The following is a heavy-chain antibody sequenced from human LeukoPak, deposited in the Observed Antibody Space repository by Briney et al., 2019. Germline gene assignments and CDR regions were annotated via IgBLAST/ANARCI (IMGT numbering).Heavy chain of an antibody. V-gene: IGHV3-7*05. CDR3: ARWGGGFDY. J-gene: IGHJ4*02. D-gene: IGHD3-16*01. Sequence: GGSLRLSCAASEFAFSFYWMSWVRQAPGKGLEWVADIKQDGGEKHYVDSVEGRFTISRDNAKDSLYLQMNSLRAEDTAVYYCARWGGGFDYWGQGTLVTVSS. CDR1: EFAFSFYW. CDR2: IKQDGGEK.